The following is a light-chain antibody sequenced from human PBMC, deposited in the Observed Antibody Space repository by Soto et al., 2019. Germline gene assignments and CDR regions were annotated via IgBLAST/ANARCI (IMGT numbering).Light chain of an antibody. J-gene: IGKJ4*01. Sequence: DIQMTQSPSSVSASVGDRVTITCRASQSIAGWLAWYQQKPGKAPKLLIYAASSLQGGVPSRFGGSGSGTDFTLTISSLQPEDFATYYCQRANSFPLTFGGGTRVDIK. V-gene: IGKV1D-12*01. CDR3: QRANSFPLT. CDR1: QSIAGW. CDR2: AAS.